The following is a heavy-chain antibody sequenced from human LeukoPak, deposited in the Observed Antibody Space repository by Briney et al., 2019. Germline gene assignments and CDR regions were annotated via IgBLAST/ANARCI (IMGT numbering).Heavy chain of an antibody. CDR3: ARGNGGITIFGVVINGNAFDI. D-gene: IGHD3-3*01. CDR2: INHSGST. CDR1: GGSFSGYY. J-gene: IGHJ3*02. Sequence: SETLSLTCAVYGGSFSGYYWSWIRQPPGKGLEWIGEINHSGSTNYNPSLKSRVTISVDTSKNQFSPKLSSVTAADTAVYYCARGNGGITIFGVVINGNAFDIWGQGTMVTVSS. V-gene: IGHV4-34*01.